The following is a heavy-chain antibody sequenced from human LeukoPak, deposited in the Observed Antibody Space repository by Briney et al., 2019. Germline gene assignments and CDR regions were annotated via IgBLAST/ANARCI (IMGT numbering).Heavy chain of an antibody. CDR3: ARIAVAGPHYFDY. Sequence: SETLSLTCTVSGGSISSYYWSWIRQPPGKGLEWIGYIYYSGSTNYNPSLKSRVTISVDTSKNQFSLKLSSVTAADTAVYYCARIAVAGPHYFDYWGQGTLVTVSS. CDR1: GGSISSYY. D-gene: IGHD6-19*01. V-gene: IGHV4-59*08. CDR2: IYYSGST. J-gene: IGHJ4*02.